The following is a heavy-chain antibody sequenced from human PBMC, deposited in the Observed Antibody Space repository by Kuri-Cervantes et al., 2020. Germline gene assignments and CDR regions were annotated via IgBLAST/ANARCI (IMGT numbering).Heavy chain of an antibody. Sequence: SETLSLTCTVSGGSISSRSYYWGWIRQPPGKGLEWIGSIYYSGSTYYNPSLKSRVTISVDTSKNQFSLRLSSVTAADTAVYYCARDPPGPGSYLDFWGQGSMVTVSS. J-gene: IGHJ3*01. D-gene: IGHD3-10*01. CDR1: GGSISSRSYY. CDR3: ARDPPGPGSYLDF. V-gene: IGHV4-39*07. CDR2: IYYSGST.